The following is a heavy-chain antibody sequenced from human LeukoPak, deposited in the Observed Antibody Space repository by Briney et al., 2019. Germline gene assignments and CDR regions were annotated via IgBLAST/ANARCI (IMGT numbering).Heavy chain of an antibody. CDR2: ISYDGRNK. CDR3: KRSPYGHWAYHSFTY. V-gene: IGHV3-30*04. Sequence: GGSLRLSCAAWGFSNYTMHGVRQARGKGLEGVAVISYDGRNKYYAHCVNGRFTTYRDNSTRTFYLQMNFLRAEHPAVYYCKRSPYGHWAYHSFTYCGQRTLATASS. CDR1: GFSNYT. J-gene: IGHJ4*02. D-gene: IGHD4-17*01.